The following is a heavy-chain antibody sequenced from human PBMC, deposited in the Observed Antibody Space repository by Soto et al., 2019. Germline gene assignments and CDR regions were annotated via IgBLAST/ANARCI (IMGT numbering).Heavy chain of an antibody. CDR2: INHSGST. D-gene: IGHD3-16*02. Sequence: SETLSLTCAVYGGSFSGYYWSWIRQPPGKGLEWIGEINHSGSTNYNPSLKSRVTISVDTSKNQFSLKLSSVTAADTAVYNCARHDYVWGSYRYQGPFDYWGQGTLVTVSS. CDR1: GGSFSGYY. J-gene: IGHJ4*02. V-gene: IGHV4-34*01. CDR3: ARHDYVWGSYRYQGPFDY.